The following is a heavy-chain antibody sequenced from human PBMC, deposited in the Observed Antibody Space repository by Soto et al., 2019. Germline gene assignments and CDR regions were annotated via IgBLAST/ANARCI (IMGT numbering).Heavy chain of an antibody. D-gene: IGHD3-3*01. Sequence: QVQLQQWGAGLLKPSETLSLTCAVYGGSFSGYYWSWIRQPPGKGLEWIGEINHSGSTNYNPPLKRRVTISVDTSKNQFSLKLSSVTAADTAVYYCARALGYYDFWMYGMDVWGQGTTVTVSS. V-gene: IGHV4-34*01. J-gene: IGHJ6*02. CDR2: INHSGST. CDR1: GGSFSGYY. CDR3: ARALGYYDFWMYGMDV.